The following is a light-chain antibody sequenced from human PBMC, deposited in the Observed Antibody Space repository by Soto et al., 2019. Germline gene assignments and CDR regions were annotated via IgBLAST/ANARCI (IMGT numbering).Light chain of an antibody. Sequence: QSALTQPASVSGSPGQSITISCTGTSSDVGGYNYVSWYQQHPGKAPKLMIYDVSNRPSGVSNRFSGSKSGNTASLTISGLQGEDEAYYFWSLYTNSHSVVFGGGNQLTVL. CDR3: SLYTNSHSVV. CDR1: SSDVGGYNY. CDR2: DVS. J-gene: IGLJ2*01. V-gene: IGLV2-14*01.